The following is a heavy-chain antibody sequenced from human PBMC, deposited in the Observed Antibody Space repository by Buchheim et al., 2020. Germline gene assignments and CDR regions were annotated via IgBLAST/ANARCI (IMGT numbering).Heavy chain of an antibody. CDR1: GGSFSGYY. CDR2: INHSGST. V-gene: IGHV4-34*01. CDR3: ASITGITMVRGVIIDGMDV. D-gene: IGHD3-10*01. J-gene: IGHJ6*02. Sequence: QVQLQQWGAGLLKPSETLSLTCAVYGGSFSGYYWSWIRQPPGKGLEWIGEINHSGSTNYNPSLKSRVTIPINRSKNQFSLKLSSVTAADTAVYYCASITGITMVRGVIIDGMDVWGRGTT.